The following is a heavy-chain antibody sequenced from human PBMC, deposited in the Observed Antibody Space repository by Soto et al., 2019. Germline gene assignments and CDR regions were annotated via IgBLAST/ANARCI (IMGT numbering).Heavy chain of an antibody. V-gene: IGHV1-69*01. D-gene: IGHD6-6*01. CDR3: AFSSSYYFDY. CDR2: IIPIFGPV. Sequence: QVQLVQSGAEVKKPGSSVKVSCKASGGTISANTITWVRQAPRQGLEWMGGIIPIFGPVDYAQKFQGRVTITADESTSTVYMELTSLRSEDTAVYYCAFSSSYYFDYWGQGTLVTVSS. J-gene: IGHJ4*02. CDR1: GGTISANT.